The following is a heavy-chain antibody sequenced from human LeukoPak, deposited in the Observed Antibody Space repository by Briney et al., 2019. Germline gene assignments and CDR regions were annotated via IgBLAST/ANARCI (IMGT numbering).Heavy chain of an antibody. CDR1: GYTLTELS. D-gene: IGHD2-2*02. CDR3: ATDSQLLYGSYNHAFDI. Sequence: ASVKVSCKVSGYTLTELSMHWVRQAPGKGLEWMGGFDPEGGETIYAQKFQGRVTMTEDTSTDTAYMELSSLRSEDTAVYYCATDSQLLYGSYNHAFDIWGQGTMVTVSS. CDR2: FDPEGGET. V-gene: IGHV1-24*01. J-gene: IGHJ3*02.